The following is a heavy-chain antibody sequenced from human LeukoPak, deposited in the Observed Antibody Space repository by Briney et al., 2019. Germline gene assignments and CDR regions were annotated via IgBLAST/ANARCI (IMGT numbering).Heavy chain of an antibody. D-gene: IGHD3-22*01. CDR3: AGAYSDSSYYYYYYMDV. CDR1: GGSISSYY. Sequence: PSETLSPTCTVSGGSISSYYWSWIRQPPGKGLEWIGYIYYSGSTNYNPSLKSRVTISVDTSKNQFSLKLSSVTAADTAVYYCAGAYSDSSYYYYYYMDVWGKGTTVTVSS. J-gene: IGHJ6*03. CDR2: IYYSGST. V-gene: IGHV4-59*01.